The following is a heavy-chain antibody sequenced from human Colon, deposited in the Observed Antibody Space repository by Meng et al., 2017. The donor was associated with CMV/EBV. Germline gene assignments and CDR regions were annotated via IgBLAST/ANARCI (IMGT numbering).Heavy chain of an antibody. D-gene: IGHD2-2*01. Sequence: GGSLRLFCAASGFIFSRHDVHWVRQAPGKGLEWVSYVSASGESIYYADSVKGRFTISRDNAKSVLYLQMNSLRVEDTALYYCARGYCRSASCYRNPWVVWAFDIWGRGTMVTVSS. CDR3: ARGYCRSASCYRNPWVVWAFDI. V-gene: IGHV3-48*03. CDR1: GFIFSRHD. J-gene: IGHJ3*02. CDR2: VSASGESI.